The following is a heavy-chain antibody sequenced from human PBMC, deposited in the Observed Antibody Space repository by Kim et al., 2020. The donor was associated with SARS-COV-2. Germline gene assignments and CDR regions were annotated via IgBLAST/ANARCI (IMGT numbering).Heavy chain of an antibody. CDR2: ISSSSSTI. D-gene: IGHD6-19*01. J-gene: IGHJ5*02. CDR1: GFTFSSYS. Sequence: GGSLRLSCAASGFTFSSYSMNWVRQAPGKGLEWVSYISSSSSTIYYADSVKGRFTISRDNAKNSLYLQMNSLRDEDTAVYYCVREPSTVAGRVPYNWFDPWGQGTLVTVSS. CDR3: VREPSTVAGRVPYNWFDP. V-gene: IGHV3-48*02.